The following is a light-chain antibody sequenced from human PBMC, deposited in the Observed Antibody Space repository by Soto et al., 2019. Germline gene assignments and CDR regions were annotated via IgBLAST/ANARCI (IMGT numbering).Light chain of an antibody. CDR3: QQRNRSPLT. CDR1: QSISTN. V-gene: IGKV3D-15*01. J-gene: IGKJ4*01. CDR2: GAS. Sequence: EIVMTQSPATLSVSPGERATLSCRASQSISTNLVWYQQKPGQAPRLLIYGASTRATGIPARFSGSGSGTEFTLTISSLQSEDFAVYYCQQRNRSPLTFGGGTKVEIK.